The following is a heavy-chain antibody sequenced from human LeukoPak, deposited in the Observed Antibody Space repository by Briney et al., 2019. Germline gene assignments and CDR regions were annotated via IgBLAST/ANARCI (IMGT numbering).Heavy chain of an antibody. CDR3: ARTTEGGYTCDYFYYYYMDV. CDR1: GGSISSYY. V-gene: IGHV4-59*01. J-gene: IGHJ6*03. CDR2: IYYSGST. Sequence: SETLSLTCTVSGGSISSYYWSWIRQPPGKGLEWIGYIYYSGSTNYNPSLKSRVTISVDTSKNQFSLKLSSVTAADTAVYYCARTTEGGYTCDYFYYYYMDVWGKGTTVTISS. D-gene: IGHD5-18*01.